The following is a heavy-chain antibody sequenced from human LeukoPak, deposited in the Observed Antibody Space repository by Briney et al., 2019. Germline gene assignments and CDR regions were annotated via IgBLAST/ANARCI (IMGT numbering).Heavy chain of an antibody. CDR1: GFTFSSYS. D-gene: IGHD2-2*01. Sequence: GGSLRVSCAASGFTFSSYSMNWVRQAPGKGLEWVSYISSSSSTIYYADSVKGRFTISRDNAKNSLYLQMNSLRAEDTAVYYCARGDRYCSSTSCSSYFDYWGQGTLVTVSS. V-gene: IGHV3-48*01. CDR3: ARGDRYCSSTSCSSYFDY. CDR2: ISSSSSTI. J-gene: IGHJ4*02.